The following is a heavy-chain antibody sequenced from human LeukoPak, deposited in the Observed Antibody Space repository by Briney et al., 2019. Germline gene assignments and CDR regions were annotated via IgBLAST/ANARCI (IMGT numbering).Heavy chain of an antibody. J-gene: IGHJ4*02. CDR1: GFTFSSYA. CDR3: AKFDSSGWYFPFDY. CDR2: ISGSGGST. V-gene: IGHV3-23*01. Sequence: GGSLRLSCAAFGFTFSSYAMSWVRQAPGKGLEWVSAISGSGGSTYYADSVKGRFTISRDNSKNTLYLQMNSLRAEDTAVYYCAKFDSSGWYFPFDYWGQGTLVTVCS. D-gene: IGHD6-19*01.